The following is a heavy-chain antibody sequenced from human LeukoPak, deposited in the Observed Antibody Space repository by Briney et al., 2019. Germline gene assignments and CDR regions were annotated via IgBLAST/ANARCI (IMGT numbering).Heavy chain of an antibody. Sequence: SETLSLTCSVSDDSVGSGGYYWNWIRQPPGKGLEWIGCVYYSGSTNYNPSLKSRVAMSVDTSPNQFSLRLSSVTAADTAVYYCARLEEGSSGPYDYWGQGTLVTVSS. D-gene: IGHD5-18*01. CDR3: ARLEEGSSGPYDY. CDR2: VYYSGST. J-gene: IGHJ4*02. V-gene: IGHV4-61*08. CDR1: DDSVGSGGYY.